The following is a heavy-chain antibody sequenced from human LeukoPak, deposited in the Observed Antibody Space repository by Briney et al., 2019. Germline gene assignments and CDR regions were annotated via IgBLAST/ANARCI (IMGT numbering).Heavy chain of an antibody. Sequence: SETLSLTCTVSGGSISSSSYYWGWIRQPPGKELEWIGSIYYSGSTYYNPSLKSRITISVNTSKNQFSLKLSSVTAADTAVYYCARRTGYSYGIYFDYWGQGTLVTVSS. D-gene: IGHD5-18*01. CDR1: GGSISSSSYY. CDR2: IYYSGST. CDR3: ARRTGYSYGIYFDY. V-gene: IGHV4-39*07. J-gene: IGHJ4*02.